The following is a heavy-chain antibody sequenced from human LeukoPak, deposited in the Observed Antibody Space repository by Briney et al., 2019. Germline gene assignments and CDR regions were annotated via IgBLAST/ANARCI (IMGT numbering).Heavy chain of an antibody. CDR3: AREYGSGGGNDY. CDR2: ISSSSSII. Sequence: PGGSLRLSCAASGFTFSSYSMNWVRQAPGKGLEWVSYISSSSSIIYYADSVKGRFTISRDNAKNSLYLQMNSLRAEDTAVYYCAREYGSGGGNDYWGQGTLVTVSS. V-gene: IGHV3-48*01. CDR1: GFTFSSYS. J-gene: IGHJ4*02. D-gene: IGHD3-10*01.